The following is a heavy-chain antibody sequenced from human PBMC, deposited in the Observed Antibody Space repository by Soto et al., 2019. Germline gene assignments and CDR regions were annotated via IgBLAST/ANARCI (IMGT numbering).Heavy chain of an antibody. CDR2: IYRGGST. CDR3: ARDPWAPDY. J-gene: IGHJ4*02. Sequence: SGGSLRLSCEASGFTGSNKYMSWVGQARGKGVEWGSVIYRGGSTFYAVSVRGRFTISRDNSKNTVNLQMNSLRADYTAVYYCARDPWAPDYPGQGTPVTVSS. CDR1: GFTGSNKY. D-gene: IGHD3-16*01. V-gene: IGHV3-66*01.